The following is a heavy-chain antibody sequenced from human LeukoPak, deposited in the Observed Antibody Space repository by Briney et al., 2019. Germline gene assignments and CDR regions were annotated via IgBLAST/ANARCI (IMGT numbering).Heavy chain of an antibody. CDR2: IIPIFGTA. CDR3: ARGPLDSSGYDDYYYYYMDV. CDR1: GGTFSSYA. D-gene: IGHD3-22*01. Sequence: GASVKVSCKASGGTFSSYAISWVRQAPGQGLEWMGGIIPIFGTANYAQKFQGRVTITADESTSTAYMELSSLRSEDTAVYYCARGPLDSSGYDDYYYYYMDVWGKGTTVTISS. J-gene: IGHJ6*03. V-gene: IGHV1-69*13.